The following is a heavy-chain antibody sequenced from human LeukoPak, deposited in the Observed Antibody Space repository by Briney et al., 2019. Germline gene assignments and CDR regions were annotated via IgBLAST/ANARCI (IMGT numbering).Heavy chain of an antibody. Sequence: SETLSLTCTVSGGSISSGSYYWSWIRQPAGKGLEWIGRIYTSGSTNYNPSLKSRVTISVDTSKNQFSLKLSSLTAADTAVYYCARHGTMVRGSFDYWGQGTLVTVSS. J-gene: IGHJ4*02. CDR1: GGSISSGSYY. D-gene: IGHD3-10*01. V-gene: IGHV4-61*02. CDR2: IYTSGST. CDR3: ARHGTMVRGSFDY.